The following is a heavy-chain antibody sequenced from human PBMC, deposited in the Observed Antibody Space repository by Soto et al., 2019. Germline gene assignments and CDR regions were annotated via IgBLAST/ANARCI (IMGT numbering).Heavy chain of an antibody. D-gene: IGHD2-21*02. J-gene: IGHJ3*02. CDR1: GGFVSSGSYY. V-gene: IGHV4-34*01. Sequence: QVQLQQWGAGLLKPSETLSLTCAVYGGFVSSGSYYWSWIRQPPGKGLEWIGEMSHGGGTYFNPCIKSRVTVSVATCKNQSSLQMSSVAAAGTAMSDCASVARGTATTAVDAFDIWGRGTMVTVSS. CDR2: MSHGGGT. CDR3: ASVARGTATTAVDAFDI.